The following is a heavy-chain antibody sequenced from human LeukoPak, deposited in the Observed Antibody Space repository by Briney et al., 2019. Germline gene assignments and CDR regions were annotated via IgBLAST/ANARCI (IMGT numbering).Heavy chain of an antibody. Sequence: SGGSLRLSCAASGFTFSSYAMHWVRQAPGKGLEWVARMKYDGSVESYADSVRGRFTISRDNAKNSLYLQMNSLRSEDTAVYYCARDFVLGQPLVALDPWGQGTLVTVSS. CDR2: MKYDGSVE. D-gene: IGHD2-2*01. CDR3: ARDFVLGQPLVALDP. CDR1: GFTFSSYA. V-gene: IGHV3-7*01. J-gene: IGHJ5*02.